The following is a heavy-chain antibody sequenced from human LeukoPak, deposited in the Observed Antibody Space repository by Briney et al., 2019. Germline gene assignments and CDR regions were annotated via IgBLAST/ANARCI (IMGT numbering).Heavy chain of an antibody. CDR3: ARANMVRGVGSFFDRNWFDP. V-gene: IGHV1-18*01. Sequence: ASVKVSCKASGYTFTSYGISWVRQAPGQGLEWMGWISAYNGNTNYAQKLQGRVTMTTDTSTSTAYMELRSLRSDDAAVYYCARANMVRGVGSFFDRNWFDPWGQGTLVTVSS. CDR1: GYTFTSYG. CDR2: ISAYNGNT. D-gene: IGHD3-10*01. J-gene: IGHJ5*02.